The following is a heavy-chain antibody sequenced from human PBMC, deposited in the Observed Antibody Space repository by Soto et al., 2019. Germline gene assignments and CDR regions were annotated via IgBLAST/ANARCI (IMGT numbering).Heavy chain of an antibody. Sequence: EVQLVESGGGLVQPGRSLRLSCAASGFTFDDYAMHWVRQAPGKGLEWVSGISWNSGSIGYADSVKGRFTISRDNAKNSLYLQMNSLSAEDTALYYCAKDRGYSSGWYDYWGQGTLVTVSS. J-gene: IGHJ4*02. CDR1: GFTFDDYA. V-gene: IGHV3-9*01. CDR2: ISWNSGSI. D-gene: IGHD6-19*01. CDR3: AKDRGYSSGWYDY.